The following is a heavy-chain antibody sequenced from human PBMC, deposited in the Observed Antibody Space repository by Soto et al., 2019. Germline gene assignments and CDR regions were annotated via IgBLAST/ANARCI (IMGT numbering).Heavy chain of an antibody. J-gene: IGHJ4*02. CDR2: IYWHDDK. D-gene: IGHD3-10*01. V-gene: IGHV2-5*01. Sequence: SGPTLVNPTETLTLTCTFSGFSLINSGMGVAWIRQPPGKALEWLALIYWHDDKRYSPSLKNRLSVTKDDSKNQVVLSMTDMNPADTATYYCAHRQRDSGPHGDYWGQRILVTVSS. CDR3: AHRQRDSGPHGDY. CDR1: GFSLINSGMG.